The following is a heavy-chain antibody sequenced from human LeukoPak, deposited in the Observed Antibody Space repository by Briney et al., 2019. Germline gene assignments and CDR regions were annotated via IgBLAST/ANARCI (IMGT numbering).Heavy chain of an antibody. J-gene: IGHJ4*02. Sequence: GGSLRLSCAPSGFTFSSYGMSWVRQGPGKGLEWVSFISGSGRSTNYADSVKGRFTISRDTSKNTVYLQMSSLRADDTAVYYCTTASPGWGQGTLVTVSS. V-gene: IGHV3-23*01. CDR2: ISGSGRST. CDR3: TTASPG. CDR1: GFTFSSYG.